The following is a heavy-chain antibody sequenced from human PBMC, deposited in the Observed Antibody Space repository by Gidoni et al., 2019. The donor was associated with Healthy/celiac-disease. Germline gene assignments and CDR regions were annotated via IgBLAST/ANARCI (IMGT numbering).Heavy chain of an antibody. CDR1: GFTVSSNY. Sequence: EVQLVESGGGLVQPGGSLRLSCAASGFTVSSNYMSWVRQAPGKGLEWVSVIYSGGSTYYADSVKGRFTISRDNSKNTLYLQMNSLRAEDTAVYYCARGSPDYDFWSGGYYYYYYMDVWGKGTTVTVSS. V-gene: IGHV3-66*01. CDR2: IYSGGST. CDR3: ARGSPDYDFWSGGYYYYYYMDV. J-gene: IGHJ6*03. D-gene: IGHD3-3*01.